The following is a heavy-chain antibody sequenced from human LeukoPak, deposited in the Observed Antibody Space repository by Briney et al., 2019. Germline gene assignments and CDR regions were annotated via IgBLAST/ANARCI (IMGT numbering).Heavy chain of an antibody. D-gene: IGHD2-15*01. CDR1: GYSISSTTYY. Sequence: KASETLSLTCTVSGYSISSTTYYWGWIRQPPGKGLEWIGSIYYSGTTYYNPPLKSRVTISVDTSKNQFSLKLRSVTAADTAVYYCARDGCSGGSCNVNWFDPWGQGTLVTVSS. V-gene: IGHV4-39*07. J-gene: IGHJ5*02. CDR2: IYYSGTT. CDR3: ARDGCSGGSCNVNWFDP.